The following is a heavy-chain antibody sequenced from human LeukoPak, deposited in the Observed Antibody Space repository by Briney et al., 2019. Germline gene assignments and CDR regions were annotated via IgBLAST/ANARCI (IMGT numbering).Heavy chain of an antibody. CDR3: ARVTFGFGETGTFDY. Sequence: GGSLRLSCAASGFTFSNYEMNWVRQAPGKGLEWVSYISGSGSHIYYADSLKGRFTISRDKAKNSLILQMNSLRAEDTAVYYCARVTFGFGETGTFDYWGQGTLVTVSS. CDR1: GFTFSNYE. J-gene: IGHJ4*02. V-gene: IGHV3-48*03. D-gene: IGHD3-10*01. CDR2: ISGSGSHI.